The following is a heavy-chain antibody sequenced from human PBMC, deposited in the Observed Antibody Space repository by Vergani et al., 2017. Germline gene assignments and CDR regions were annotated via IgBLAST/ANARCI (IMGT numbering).Heavy chain of an antibody. CDR2: IYYSGIS. CDR1: GGSIRSTFYY. CDR3: ARHKEQLVPGNYYYYYYMDV. V-gene: IGHV4-39*01. J-gene: IGHJ6*03. D-gene: IGHD6-13*01. Sequence: QLQLQESDPGLVKPSETLSLTCTVSGGSIRSTFYYWGWIRQPPGKGLEWIGTIYYSGISYYNPSLKSRVIISVDTSKNQFSLKLNSVTAADTAVYYCARHKEQLVPGNYYYYYYMDVWGKGTTVTVSS.